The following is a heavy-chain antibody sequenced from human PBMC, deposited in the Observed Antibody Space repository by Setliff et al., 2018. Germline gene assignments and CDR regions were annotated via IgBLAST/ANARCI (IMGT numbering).Heavy chain of an antibody. CDR1: GYSVSSGYY. V-gene: IGHV4-38-2*01. Sequence: SETLSLTCAVSGYSVSSGYYWGWIRQPPGKGLEWIGSIYHSGSTYYNPSLKSRVTMSVDTSKNQFSLKLSSVTAADTAVYYCARTNYYDSSTYFNWFDPWGQGTLVTVSS. CDR3: ARTNYYDSSTYFNWFDP. J-gene: IGHJ5*02. CDR2: IYHSGST. D-gene: IGHD3-22*01.